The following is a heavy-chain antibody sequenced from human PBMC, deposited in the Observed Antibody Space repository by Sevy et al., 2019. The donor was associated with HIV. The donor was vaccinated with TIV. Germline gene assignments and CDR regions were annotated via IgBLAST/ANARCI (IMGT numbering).Heavy chain of an antibody. CDR2: ISSSSIYI. CDR1: GFTFSSYS. D-gene: IGHD2-15*01. Sequence: GGSLRLSCAASGFTFSSYSMNWVRQAPGKGLELVSSISSSSIYIYYADSVKGRFTISRDNAKNSLYLQMNSLRAEDTAVYYCARDPGFYCSGGSCYPRYYFDYWGQGTLVTVSS. J-gene: IGHJ4*02. CDR3: ARDPGFYCSGGSCYPRYYFDY. V-gene: IGHV3-21*01.